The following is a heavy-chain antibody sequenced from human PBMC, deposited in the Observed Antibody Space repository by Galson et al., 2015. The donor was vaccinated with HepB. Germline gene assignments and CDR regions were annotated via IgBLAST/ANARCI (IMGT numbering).Heavy chain of an antibody. CDR3: AGNRYCTSTSCQPGAFDI. Sequence: SVKVSCKASRGTFSSYSINWVRQAPGQGLEWMGRIIPILTIPNYAQKFRGRVTITAEKSTSTAYMELSGLRSEDTAVYYCAGNRYCTSTSCQPGAFDIWGQGTMVTVSS. D-gene: IGHD2-2*01. CDR2: IIPILTIP. J-gene: IGHJ3*02. V-gene: IGHV1-69*02. CDR1: RGTFSSYS.